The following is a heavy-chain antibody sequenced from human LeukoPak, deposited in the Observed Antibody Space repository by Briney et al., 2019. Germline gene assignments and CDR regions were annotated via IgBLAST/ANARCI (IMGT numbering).Heavy chain of an antibody. Sequence: SETLSLTCAVYGGSISSYYWSWIRQPAGKGLEWIGRIYTSGSTNYNPSLKSRVTMSVNTSKNQFSLKLSSVTAADTAVYYCARAAPAAIGGWFDPWGQGTLVTVSS. V-gene: IGHV4-59*10. D-gene: IGHD2-2*02. CDR2: IYTSGST. CDR3: ARAAPAAIGGWFDP. CDR1: GGSISSYY. J-gene: IGHJ5*02.